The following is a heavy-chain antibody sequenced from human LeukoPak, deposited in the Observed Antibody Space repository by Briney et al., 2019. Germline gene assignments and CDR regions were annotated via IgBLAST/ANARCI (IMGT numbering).Heavy chain of an antibody. CDR3: AKRGVVVRVILVGFHKEANYFDS. J-gene: IGHJ4*02. CDR1: GITLSNYG. D-gene: IGHD3-10*01. V-gene: IGHV3-23*01. Sequence: GGSLRLSCAVSGITLSNYGMSWVRQAPGKGLEWVAGISGGGGGKNYPDSVKSRFTISRDNPKNTLYLQMHSLRAEDTAVYFCAKRGVVVRVILVGFHKEANYFDSWGQGALVTVSS. CDR2: ISGGGGGK.